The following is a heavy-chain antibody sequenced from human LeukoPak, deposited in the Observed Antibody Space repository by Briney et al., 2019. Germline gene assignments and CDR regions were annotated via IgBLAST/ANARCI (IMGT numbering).Heavy chain of an antibody. J-gene: IGHJ2*01. CDR3: AREFCGSASKCSGGYFFDL. Sequence: PGGSLRLSCAASGFTFSDYDFHWVRQTTGKGLEWVSGIGVLGDTYYPGSVKGRFTISRENAKNSLYLQMSSLRAGDTAVYYCAREFCGSASKCSGGYFFDLWGRGILVTVSS. D-gene: IGHD1-26*01. CDR1: GFTFSDYD. CDR2: IGVLGDT. V-gene: IGHV3-13*01.